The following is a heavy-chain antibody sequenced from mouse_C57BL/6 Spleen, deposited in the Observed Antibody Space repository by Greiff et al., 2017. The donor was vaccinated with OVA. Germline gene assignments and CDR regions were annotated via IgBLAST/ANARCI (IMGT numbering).Heavy chain of an antibody. J-gene: IGHJ4*01. D-gene: IGHD3-2*02. Sequence: QVQLQQSGAELVKPGASVKISCKASGYAFSSYWMNWVKQRPGKGLEWIGQIYPGDGDTNYNGKFKGKATLTADKSSSTAYMQLSSLTSEDSAVYICAPRTAQADAMDYWGQGTSVTVSS. CDR2: IYPGDGDT. V-gene: IGHV1-80*01. CDR3: APRTAQADAMDY. CDR1: GYAFSSYW.